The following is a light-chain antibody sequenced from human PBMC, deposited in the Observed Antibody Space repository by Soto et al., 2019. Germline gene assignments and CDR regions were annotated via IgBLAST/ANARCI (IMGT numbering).Light chain of an antibody. CDR2: AAS. CDR1: EAISHY. V-gene: IGKV1-39*01. Sequence: IHMTQSPSSLYAFVGARVTLTCRASEAISHYLNWYQQKPGKPPKLLIYAASTLNSGVPSRFSGSGSGTDFTLTITSLQTDELATYYCQQSSSTPLTFGGGTKVEVK. J-gene: IGKJ4*01. CDR3: QQSSSTPLT.